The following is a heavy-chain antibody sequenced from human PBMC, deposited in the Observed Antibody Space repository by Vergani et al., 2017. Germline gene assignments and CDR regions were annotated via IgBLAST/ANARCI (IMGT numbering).Heavy chain of an antibody. V-gene: IGHV4-34*01. Sequence: QVQLQQWGGGLLKPSETLSLTCVVNGGSFTSYHWTWIRQSPGEGLEWVGDIDHTGRPDYNPSLKSRLTMSVDKSRNQFSLTLNSVTATDTAIYFCASVNTETNGHLYYSYYMDVWGQGTAVTVS. CDR3: ASVNTETNGHLYYSYYMDV. D-gene: IGHD4-11*01. CDR1: GGSFTSYH. CDR2: IDHTGRP. J-gene: IGHJ6*03.